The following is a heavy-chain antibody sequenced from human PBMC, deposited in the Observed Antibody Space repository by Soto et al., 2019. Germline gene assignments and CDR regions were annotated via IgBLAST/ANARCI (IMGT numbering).Heavy chain of an antibody. CDR3: ASSPDVAGPTDNFDY. D-gene: IGHD6-19*01. CDR2: ISSRSSTI. CDR1: GLTFSSYS. V-gene: IGHV3-48*02. Sequence: EVQLVESGGGLVKPGGSLRLSCAASGLTFSSYSMNWVRQAPGKGLEWVSYISSRSSTIYYADSVKGRFTISRDNAKNSLYLQMNSLRDEDTAVYYCASSPDVAGPTDNFDYWGQGTLVTVSS. J-gene: IGHJ4*02.